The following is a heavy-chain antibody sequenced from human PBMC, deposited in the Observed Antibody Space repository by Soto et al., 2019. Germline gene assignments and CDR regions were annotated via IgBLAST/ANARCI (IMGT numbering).Heavy chain of an antibody. CDR3: ARGVGSSGRYSFAN. D-gene: IGHD6-25*01. V-gene: IGHV4-30-4*01. Sequence: PSETLSLTCTVSGGSISSGDYYWSWIRQPPGKGLEWIGYIYYSGSTYYNPSLKSRVTISVDTSKNQFSLKLSSVTAADTAVYYCARGVGSSGRYSFANGGKGTLVT. CDR2: IYYSGST. CDR1: GGSISSGDYY. J-gene: IGHJ4*02.